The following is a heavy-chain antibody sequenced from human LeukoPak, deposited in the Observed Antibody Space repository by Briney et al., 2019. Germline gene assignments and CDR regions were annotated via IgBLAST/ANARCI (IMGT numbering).Heavy chain of an antibody. Sequence: GGSLRLSCTASGFTFGDYLMSWFRQAPGKGLEWIGFISGGTTEYAASVKGRFTTSRDDSTSIAYLQMNSLTTEDTAVYYCSRGSGWLSVYWGQGTLVTVSS. CDR1: GFTFGDYL. CDR3: SRGSGWLSVY. J-gene: IGHJ4*02. CDR2: ISGGTT. D-gene: IGHD6-19*01. V-gene: IGHV3-49*03.